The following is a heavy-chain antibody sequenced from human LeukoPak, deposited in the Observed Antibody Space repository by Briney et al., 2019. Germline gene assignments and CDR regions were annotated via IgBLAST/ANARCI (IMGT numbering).Heavy chain of an antibody. J-gene: IGHJ6*02. CDR1: GGTFSSYA. CDR2: IIPIFGTA. V-gene: IGHV1-69*13. Sequence: ASVKVSCKASGGTFSSYAISWVRQAPGQGLEWMGGIIPIFGTANYAQKFQGRVTITADESTSTAYMELSSLRSEDTAVYYCARDETSYYDFWSGYRTPYYGMDVWGQGTTVTVSS. D-gene: IGHD3-3*01. CDR3: ARDETSYYDFWSGYRTPYYGMDV.